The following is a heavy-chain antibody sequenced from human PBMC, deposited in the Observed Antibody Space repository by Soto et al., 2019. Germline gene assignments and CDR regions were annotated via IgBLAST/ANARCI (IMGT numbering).Heavy chain of an antibody. J-gene: IGHJ4*02. V-gene: IGHV3-53*02. CDR1: GFNITNNY. Sequence: EVQLVETGGGLIQPGGSLRLSCAASGFNITNNYMSWVRQAPGKGLEWVSFIYSGGSIYYEDSVKGRFSRSRDISKNTLFLQMNSLRAEDTAVYYCARSYDSSGYYPGSFDYWGQGTLVTVSS. CDR2: IYSGGSI. CDR3: ARSYDSSGYYPGSFDY. D-gene: IGHD3-22*01.